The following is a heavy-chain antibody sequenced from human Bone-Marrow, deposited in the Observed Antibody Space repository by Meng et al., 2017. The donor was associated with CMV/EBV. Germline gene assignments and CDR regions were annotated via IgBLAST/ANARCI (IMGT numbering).Heavy chain of an antibody. CDR3: AKGAITGTTPDYYGMDV. CDR2: IYYSGST. CDR1: GGSVSSGSYY. D-gene: IGHD1-7*01. J-gene: IGHJ6*02. Sequence: SETLSLTCTVSGGSVSSGSYYWSWIRQPPGKGLEWIGYIYYSGSTNYNPSLKSRVTISVDTSKNQFSLKLSSVTAADTAVYYCAKGAITGTTPDYYGMDVWGQGTTVTVSS. V-gene: IGHV4-61*01.